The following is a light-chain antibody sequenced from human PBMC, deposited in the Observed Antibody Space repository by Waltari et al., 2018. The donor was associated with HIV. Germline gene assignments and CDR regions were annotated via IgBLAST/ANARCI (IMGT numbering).Light chain of an antibody. J-gene: IGLJ1*01. CDR1: KMGVKY. Sequence: SFELTQSPSLSVSPGQTANISCPGEKMGVKYVSWYQQKSGQSPVVVIFQDKRRPSGISERFSGSNSGNTATLTISGTQPIDEADYYCQAWDRTTGVFGTGTKLTVL. CDR3: QAWDRTTGV. CDR2: QDK. V-gene: IGLV3-1*01.